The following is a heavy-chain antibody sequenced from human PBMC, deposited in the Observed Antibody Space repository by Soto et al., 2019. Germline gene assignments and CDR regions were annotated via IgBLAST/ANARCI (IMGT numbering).Heavy chain of an antibody. CDR1: GYTFTGYD. D-gene: IGHD2-2*01. Sequence: GASVKVSCKASGYTFTGYDMHWVRQAPGQGLEWMGWINPNSGDTNYAQKFQGWVTMTRDTSISTAYMELSRLRSDDTAVYYCARTHCSSVNCYVGSWDYWGQGTLVTVSS. CDR3: ARTHCSSVNCYVGSWDY. CDR2: INPNSGDT. V-gene: IGHV1-2*04. J-gene: IGHJ4*02.